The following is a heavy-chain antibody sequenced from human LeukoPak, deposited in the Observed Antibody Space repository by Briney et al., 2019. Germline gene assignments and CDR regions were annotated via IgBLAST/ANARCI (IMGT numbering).Heavy chain of an antibody. CDR2: IWYDGSNK. CDR3: ARDSGYCSSTNPICYGMDV. V-gene: IGHV3-33*01. D-gene: IGHD2-2*01. CDR1: GFTFSSYG. Sequence: GGSLRLSCAASGFTFSSYGMHWVRQAPSKGLEWVAVIWYDGSNKYYADSVKGRFTISRDNSKNTLYLQMNSLRAEDTAVYYCARDSGYCSSTNPICYGMDVWGQGTTVTVSS. J-gene: IGHJ6*02.